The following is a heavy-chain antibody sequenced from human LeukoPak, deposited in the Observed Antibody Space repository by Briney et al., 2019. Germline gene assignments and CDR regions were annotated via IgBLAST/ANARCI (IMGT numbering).Heavy chain of an antibody. CDR1: GFTFSSYS. V-gene: IGHV3-21*01. CDR2: ISSSSSYI. Sequence: GGSLRLSCAASGFTFSSYSMNWVRQAPGKGLEWVSSISSSSSYIYYADSVKGRFTISRDNSKNTLYLQMNSLRAEDTAVYYCARSIAAAVRDWFDPWGQGTLVTVSS. J-gene: IGHJ5*02. CDR3: ARSIAAAVRDWFDP. D-gene: IGHD6-13*01.